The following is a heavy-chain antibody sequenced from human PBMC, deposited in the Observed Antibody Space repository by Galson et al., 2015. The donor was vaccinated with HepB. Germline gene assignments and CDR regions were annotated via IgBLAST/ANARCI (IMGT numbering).Heavy chain of an antibody. J-gene: IGHJ5*02. CDR1: GYSFTSYW. Sequence: QSGAEVKKPGESLKISCKGSGYSFTSYWIGWVRQMPGKGLEWMGIIYPGDSDTRYSPSFQGQVTISADKSISTAYLQWSSLKASDTAMYYCARRKYCSGGSCYGNNWFDPWGQGTLVTVSS. CDR2: IYPGDSDT. D-gene: IGHD2-15*01. CDR3: ARRKYCSGGSCYGNNWFDP. V-gene: IGHV5-51*01.